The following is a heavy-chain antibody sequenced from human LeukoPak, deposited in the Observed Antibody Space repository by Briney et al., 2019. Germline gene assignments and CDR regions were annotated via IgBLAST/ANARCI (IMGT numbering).Heavy chain of an antibody. V-gene: IGHV3-23*01. CDR3: ATLESSGRYFDY. D-gene: IGHD3-22*01. J-gene: IGHJ4*02. CDR1: GFTFTTYA. CDR2: ISDSGKST. Sequence: GGSLRLSVAASGFTFTTYAMRWVRQAPGKGLEWVSGISDSGKSTYYADSVKGRFTISRDNSKNTLYMQINGLRVEDTAVYYCATLESSGRYFDYWGQGTLVTVSS.